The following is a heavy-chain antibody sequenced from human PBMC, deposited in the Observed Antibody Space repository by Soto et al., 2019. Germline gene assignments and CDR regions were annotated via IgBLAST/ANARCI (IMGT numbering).Heavy chain of an antibody. J-gene: IGHJ6*02. D-gene: IGHD3-10*01. V-gene: IGHV3-30*18. CDR3: AKDFSRGSGAGAYYYYGMDV. CDR1: GFTFSSYG. Sequence: PGGSLRLSCAASGFTFSSYGMHWVRQAPGEGLEWVAVISYDGSNKYYADSVKGRFTISRDNSKNTLYLQMNSLRAEDTAVYYCAKDFSRGSGAGAYYYYGMDVWGQGTTVTVSS. CDR2: ISYDGSNK.